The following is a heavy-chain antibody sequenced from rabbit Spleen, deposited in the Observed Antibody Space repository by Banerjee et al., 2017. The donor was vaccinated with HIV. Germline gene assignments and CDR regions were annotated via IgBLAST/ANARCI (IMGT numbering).Heavy chain of an antibody. CDR2: IDPVFGIT. V-gene: IGHV1S47*01. CDR3: ARDLAGVVGWNLSL. J-gene: IGHJ4*01. D-gene: IGHD4-1*01. CDR1: GFSLSSYY. Sequence: QEQLVESGGGLVQPGGTLTLTCTASGFSLSSYYMNWVRQAPGKGLEWIGYIDPVFGITYYANWVNGRFSISRENAQNTVFLQMTSLTAADTATYFCARDLAGVVGWNLSLWGPGTLVTVS.